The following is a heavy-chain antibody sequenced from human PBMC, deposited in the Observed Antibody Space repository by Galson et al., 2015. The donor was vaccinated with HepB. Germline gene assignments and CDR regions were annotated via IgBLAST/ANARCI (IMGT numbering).Heavy chain of an antibody. J-gene: IGHJ6*02. D-gene: IGHD2/OR15-2a*01. CDR2: IKQDGSEK. Sequence: SLRLSCAASGFTFSSYWMSWVRQAPGKGLEWVANIKQDGSEKYYVDSVKGRFTISRDNAKNSLYLQMNSLRAEDTAVYYCARGRIWVYYYGMDVWGQGTTVTVSS. CDR3: ARGRIWVYYYGMDV. V-gene: IGHV3-7*03. CDR1: GFTFSSYW.